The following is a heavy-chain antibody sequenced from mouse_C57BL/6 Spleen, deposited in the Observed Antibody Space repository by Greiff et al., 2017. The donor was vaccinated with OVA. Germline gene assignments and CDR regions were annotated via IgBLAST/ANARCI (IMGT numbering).Heavy chain of an antibody. CDR2: ISSGSRTI. J-gene: IGHJ2*01. Sequence: EVQLVESGGGLVKPGGSLKLSCAASGFTFSDYGMHWVRQATEKGLEWVAYISSGSRTIYYAYTVKGRFTISRYNAKNTLFLQMTSLRSEDPAMYFCASPWVEYVSFYYFDYWGQVTTLTVSS. CDR3: ASPWVEYVSFYYFDY. V-gene: IGHV5-17*01. D-gene: IGHD5-1*01. CDR1: GFTFSDYG.